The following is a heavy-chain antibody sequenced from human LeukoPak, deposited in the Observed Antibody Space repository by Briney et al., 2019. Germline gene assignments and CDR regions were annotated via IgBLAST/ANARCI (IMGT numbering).Heavy chain of an antibody. CDR2: ISGSGGST. V-gene: IGHV3-23*01. CDR3: AKRRQWLVYYYFDY. Sequence: GGSLRLSCAASGFTFSSYAMSWVRQAPGKGLEWVSAISGSGGSTYYADSVKGRFTISRDDSKNTLYLQMNSLRAEDTAVYYCAKRRQWLVYYYFDYWGQGTLVTVSS. D-gene: IGHD6-19*01. J-gene: IGHJ4*02. CDR1: GFTFSSYA.